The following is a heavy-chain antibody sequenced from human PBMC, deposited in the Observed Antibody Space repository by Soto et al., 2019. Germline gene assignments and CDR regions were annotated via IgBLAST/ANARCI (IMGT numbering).Heavy chain of an antibody. CDR1: GGSISSYY. CDR3: ARVPLVATIGNWFDP. CDR2: IYYSGST. J-gene: IGHJ5*02. V-gene: IGHV4-59*01. Sequence: SETLSLTCTVSGGSISSYYWSWIRQPPGKGLEWIGYIYYSGSTNYNPSLKSRVTISVDTSKNQFSLKLSSVTAADTAVYYCARVPLVATIGNWFDPWGQGTLVTVSS. D-gene: IGHD5-12*01.